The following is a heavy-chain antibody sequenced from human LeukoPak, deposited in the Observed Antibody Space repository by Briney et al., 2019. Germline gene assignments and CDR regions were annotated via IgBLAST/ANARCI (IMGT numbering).Heavy chain of an antibody. CDR3: AIRGHKWELLEVDY. CDR1: GYTLTELS. V-gene: IGHV1-24*01. Sequence: ASVKVSCKVSGYTLTELSMHWVRQVPGKGLEWMGGFDPEDGETIYAQKFQGRVTMTEDTSTDTAYMELSSLRSEDTAVYYCAIRGHKWELLEVDYWGQGTLVTVSS. J-gene: IGHJ4*02. CDR2: FDPEDGET. D-gene: IGHD1-26*01.